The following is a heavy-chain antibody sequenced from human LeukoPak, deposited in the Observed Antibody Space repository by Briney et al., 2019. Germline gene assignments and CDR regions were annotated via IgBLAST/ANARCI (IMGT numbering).Heavy chain of an antibody. J-gene: IGHJ4*02. V-gene: IGHV4-31*03. CDR2: SFYSGST. Sequence: SETVSLTCTVSGGSISSSGYYWTWIRQHPGKGLEWLGYSFYSGSTYYNPSLKGRFTISLDTSKNQLSLKLSSVTAADTAVYYCARGTYYSSSGSYYNLDQWGQGTLVTVSS. CDR1: GGSISSSGYY. CDR3: ARGTYYSSSGSYYNLDQ. D-gene: IGHD3-10*01.